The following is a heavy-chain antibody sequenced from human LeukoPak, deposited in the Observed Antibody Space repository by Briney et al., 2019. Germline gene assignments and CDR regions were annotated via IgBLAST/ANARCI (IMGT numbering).Heavy chain of an antibody. CDR3: SGGDLNPY. Sequence: CSLRLSCAASGFSFGDYVMSWVRQAPGKGLEWVGLIRSTGFGASTQYAASVKGRFTISRDDSKSIAYLQMNSLKVEDTGVYYCSGGDLNPYWGRGTLATVSS. V-gene: IGHV3-49*04. D-gene: IGHD1-14*01. CDR2: IRSTGFGAST. CDR1: GFSFGDYV. J-gene: IGHJ4*02.